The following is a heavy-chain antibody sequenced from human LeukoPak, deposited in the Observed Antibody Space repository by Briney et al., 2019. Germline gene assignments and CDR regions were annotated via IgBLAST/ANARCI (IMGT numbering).Heavy chain of an antibody. CDR3: AKGAGSYYRHTFDY. Sequence: PGGSLRLSCAASGFTFSSYGMNWVRQAPGKGLEWVSAISGSGGSTYYADSVKGRFTISRDNSKNTLYLQMNSLRAEDTAVYYCAKGAGSYYRHTFDYWGQGTLVTVSS. V-gene: IGHV3-23*01. J-gene: IGHJ4*02. CDR1: GFTFSSYG. CDR2: ISGSGGST. D-gene: IGHD1-26*01.